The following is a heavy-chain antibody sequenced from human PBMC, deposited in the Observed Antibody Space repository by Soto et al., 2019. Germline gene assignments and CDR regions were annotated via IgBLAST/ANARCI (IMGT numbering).Heavy chain of an antibody. V-gene: IGHV4-4*02. D-gene: IGHD3-22*01. CDR2: IYHSGST. CDR1: GGSISSSNW. CDR3: ARVYYYDSSGYGFDI. J-gene: IGHJ3*02. Sequence: PSETLSLTCAVSGGSISSSNWWSWVRQPPGKGLEWIGEIYHSGSTNYNPSLKSRVTISVDTSKNQFSLKLSSVTAADTAVYYCARVYYYDSSGYGFDIWGQGTMVTVS.